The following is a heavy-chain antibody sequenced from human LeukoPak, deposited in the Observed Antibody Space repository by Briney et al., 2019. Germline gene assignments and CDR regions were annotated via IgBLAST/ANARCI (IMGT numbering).Heavy chain of an antibody. CDR3: ARDHGYYYDSSGYSKFHY. V-gene: IGHV1-69*01. CDR1: GGTFSSYA. D-gene: IGHD3-22*01. Sequence: SVKVSCKASGGTFSSYAISWVRQAPEQGLEWMGGIIPIFGTANYAQKFQGRVTITADESTSTAYMELSSLRSEDTAVYYCARDHGYYYDSSGYSKFHYWGQGTLVTVSS. J-gene: IGHJ4*02. CDR2: IIPIFGTA.